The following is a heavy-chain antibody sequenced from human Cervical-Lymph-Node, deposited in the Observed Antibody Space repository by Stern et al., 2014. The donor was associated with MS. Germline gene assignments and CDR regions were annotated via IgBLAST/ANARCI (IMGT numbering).Heavy chain of an antibody. V-gene: IGHV1-69*01. CDR3: ALSSETSDRWYSLGYDL. J-gene: IGHJ5*02. Sequence: VQLEEPGAEVTKPGSSVKVSCKASGGTFSKFPSSWVRQAPGQGLEWMGGIFPVFGTPTYAQEFRGRVTITADVSTSTVYMELSSLRSDDTAVYYCALSSETSDRWYSLGYDLWGQGTLVTVSS. CDR2: IFPVFGTP. D-gene: IGHD6-13*01. CDR1: GGTFSKFP.